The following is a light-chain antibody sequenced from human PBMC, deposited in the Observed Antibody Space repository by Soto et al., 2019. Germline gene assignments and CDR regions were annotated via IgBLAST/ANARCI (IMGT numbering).Light chain of an antibody. J-gene: IGKJ1*01. CDR2: QAS. Sequence: DIQMTQSPSSLSGSVGDRVTITCRASQTISSWLAWYQHKPGKAPKLLIYQASTLKSGVPSRFSGRGSGTEFTLTISSLQPDDFATYYCQHSNSYSEAFGQGTKVDIK. CDR3: QHSNSYSEA. CDR1: QTISSW. V-gene: IGKV1-5*03.